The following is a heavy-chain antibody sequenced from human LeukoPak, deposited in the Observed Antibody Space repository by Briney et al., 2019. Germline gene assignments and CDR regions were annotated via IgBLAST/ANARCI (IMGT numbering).Heavy chain of an antibody. CDR1: GFTFSSYA. Sequence: GGSLRLSCAASGFTFSSYAMHWVRQAPGKGLEWVAVISYDGSNKYYADSVKGRFTISRDNSKNTLYLQMNSLRAEDTAVYYCARDIVVVPAALSLDYYYYYGMDVWGQGTTVTVSS. J-gene: IGHJ6*02. CDR3: ARDIVVVPAALSLDYYYYYGMDV. D-gene: IGHD2-2*01. CDR2: ISYDGSNK. V-gene: IGHV3-30*04.